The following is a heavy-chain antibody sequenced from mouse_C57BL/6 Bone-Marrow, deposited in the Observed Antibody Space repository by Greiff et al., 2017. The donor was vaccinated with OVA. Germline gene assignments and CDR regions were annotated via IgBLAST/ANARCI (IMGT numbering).Heavy chain of an antibody. CDR2: IDPSDSYT. CDR1: GYTFTSYW. Sequence: QVQLQQPGAELVRPGTSVKLSCKASGYTFTSYWMHWVKQRPGQGLEWIGVIDPSDSYTNYNQKFKGKATLTVDTSSSTAYMRLSSLTSEDSAVYYCARDFYWYFDVWGTGTTVTVSS. J-gene: IGHJ1*03. V-gene: IGHV1-59*01. CDR3: ARDFYWYFDV.